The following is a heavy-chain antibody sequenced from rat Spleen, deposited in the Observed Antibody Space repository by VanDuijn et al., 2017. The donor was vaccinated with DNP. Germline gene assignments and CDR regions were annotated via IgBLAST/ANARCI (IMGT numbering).Heavy chain of an antibody. V-gene: IGHV4-2*01. CDR2: INKDSSII. CDR3: VREDKGVDA. D-gene: IGHD2-2*01. Sequence: EVKLVESGGGLVQPGRSLKLSCAASGFNFNDYWMGWVRQAPGKGLEWIGEINKDSSIIKYTPSLKDKIMISRDNAQNTLYLQMSELGSEDTATYYCVREDKGVDALGQGTSVTVSS. J-gene: IGHJ4*01. CDR1: GFNFNDYW.